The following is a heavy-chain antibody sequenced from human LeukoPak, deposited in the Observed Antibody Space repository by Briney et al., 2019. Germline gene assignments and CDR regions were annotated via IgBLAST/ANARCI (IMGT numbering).Heavy chain of an antibody. D-gene: IGHD2-2*01. V-gene: IGHV1-2*02. CDR2: INPNNGGT. Sequence: ASVKASCKASGYTFTGYCMHWVRQAPGQGLEWMGWINPNNGGTKYAQKFQGRVTMTRDTSISTAYMELSSLISDDTAVYYCARDLGGYCSSTSCYDNYYGMDVWGQGTTVTVSS. J-gene: IGHJ6*02. CDR3: ARDLGGYCSSTSCYDNYYGMDV. CDR1: GYTFTGYC.